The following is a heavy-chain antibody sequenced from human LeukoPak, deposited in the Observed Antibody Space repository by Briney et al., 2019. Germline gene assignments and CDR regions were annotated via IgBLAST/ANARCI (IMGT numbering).Heavy chain of an antibody. CDR3: AGEVVTPRGYFDY. CDR2: INTKSGMT. D-gene: IGHD2-21*02. J-gene: IGHJ4*02. Sequence: GASVKVSCKASGYTFTRYDINWVRQATGQGLEWMGWINTKSGMTGHAQKFQGRITITKDTSISTVYMELSSLSSEDTAVYYCAGEVVTPRGYFDYWGQGTLVTVSS. CDR1: GYTFTRYD. V-gene: IGHV1-8*03.